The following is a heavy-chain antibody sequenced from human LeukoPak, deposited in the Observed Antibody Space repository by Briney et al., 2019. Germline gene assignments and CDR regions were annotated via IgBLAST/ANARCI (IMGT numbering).Heavy chain of an antibody. V-gene: IGHV4-59*02. D-gene: IGHD4-17*01. CDR3: ARHKDSGDYPLDY. CDR1: GGSVSGYN. CDR2: IYYSGNT. J-gene: IGHJ4*02. Sequence: ASETLSLTCTVSGGSVSGYNWSWIRQPPGKGLEWIGYIYYSGNTNYNPSLKSRLIMSLDTSKNHFSLKLNSVTAADTAVYYCARHKDSGDYPLDYWGQGILVSVSS.